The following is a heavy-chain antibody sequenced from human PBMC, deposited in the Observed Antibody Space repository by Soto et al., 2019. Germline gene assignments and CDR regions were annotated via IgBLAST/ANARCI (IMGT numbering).Heavy chain of an antibody. CDR2: IWYDGSNK. Sequence: QVQLVESGGGVVQPGRSLRLSCAASGFTFSSYGMHWVRQAPGKGLEWVAVIWYDGSNKYYADSVKGRFTISRDNSKNTLYMQMNSLRAEDTAVYYCARDKLYSSRWSDYWGQGTLVTVSS. CDR3: ARDKLYSSRWSDY. J-gene: IGHJ4*02. D-gene: IGHD6-13*01. V-gene: IGHV3-33*01. CDR1: GFTFSSYG.